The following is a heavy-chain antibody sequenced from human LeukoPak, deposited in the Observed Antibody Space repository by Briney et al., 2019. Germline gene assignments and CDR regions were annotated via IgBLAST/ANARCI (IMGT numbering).Heavy chain of an antibody. CDR3: ARDRSSGYYSFDI. J-gene: IGHJ3*02. V-gene: IGHV3-30-3*01. CDR2: IAYDGSNK. Sequence: GGFLRLSCAASGITFSSYAMHRVGQAPGKRPEWVAVIAYDGSNKYYADSVKGRFTISRDNSKKTLYLQMNSLRAEDTAVYYCARDRSSGYYSFDIWGQGTMVIVSS. D-gene: IGHD3-22*01. CDR1: GITFSSYA.